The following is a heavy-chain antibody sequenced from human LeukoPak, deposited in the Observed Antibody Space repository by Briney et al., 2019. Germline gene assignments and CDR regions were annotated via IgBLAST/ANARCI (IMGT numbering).Heavy chain of an antibody. CDR3: AKSRSMIVVEGDYFDY. CDR1: GFTFSSYG. CDR2: IWYDGSNK. J-gene: IGHJ4*02. Sequence: GRSLRLSCAASGFTFSSYGMHWVRQAPGKGLEWVAVIWYDGSNKYYADSVKGRFTISRDNSKNTLYLQMNSLRAEDTAVYYCAKSRSMIVVEGDYFDYWGQGTLVTVSS. D-gene: IGHD3-22*01. V-gene: IGHV3-33*06.